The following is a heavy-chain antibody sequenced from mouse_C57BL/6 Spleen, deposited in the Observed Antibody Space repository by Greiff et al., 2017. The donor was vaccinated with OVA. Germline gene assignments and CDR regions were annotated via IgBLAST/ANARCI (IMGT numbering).Heavy chain of an antibody. CDR1: GYTFTDYE. J-gene: IGHJ4*01. Sequence: QVQLQQSGAELVRPGASVTLSCKASGYTFTDYEMHWVKQTPVHGLEWIGAIDPETGGTAYNQKFKGKAILTADKSSSTAYMELRSLTSEDSAVYYCTLYGRIPAYDMDYWGQGTSVTVSS. D-gene: IGHD1-1*01. CDR2: IDPETGGT. V-gene: IGHV1-15*01. CDR3: TLYGRIPAYDMDY.